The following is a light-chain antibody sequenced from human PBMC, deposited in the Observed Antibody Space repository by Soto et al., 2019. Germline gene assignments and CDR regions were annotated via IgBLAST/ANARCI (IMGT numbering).Light chain of an antibody. Sequence: RVRTPCPAPLSLSPGERATLSCRASRGISINLAWYHQKPGQAPRLLIYDASTRATGIPARFSGSGSGTEFTLTISSLQSEDFAVYYCHQYNNGTPWTFGQGTKVDIK. CDR2: DAS. CDR1: RGISIN. V-gene: IGKV3-15*01. CDR3: HQYNNGTPWT. J-gene: IGKJ1*01.